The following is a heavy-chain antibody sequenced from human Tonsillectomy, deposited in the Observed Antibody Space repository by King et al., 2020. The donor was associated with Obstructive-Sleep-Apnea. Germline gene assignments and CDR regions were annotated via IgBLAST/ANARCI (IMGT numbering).Heavy chain of an antibody. CDR1: GYSFTSYW. D-gene: IGHD2-2*01. V-gene: IGHV5-10-1*01. CDR3: ARHSGYCSSTSCYATDC. Sequence: QLVQSGAEVKKPGESLRISCKGSGYSFTSYWISWVRQMPGKGLEWMGRIDPSDSYTNYSPSFQGHVTISADKSISTAYLQWSSLKASDTAMYYCARHSGYCSSTSCYATDCWGQGTLVTVSS. CDR2: IDPSDSYT. J-gene: IGHJ4*02.